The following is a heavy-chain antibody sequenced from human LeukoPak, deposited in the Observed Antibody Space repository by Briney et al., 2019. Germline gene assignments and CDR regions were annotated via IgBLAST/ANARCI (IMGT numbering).Heavy chain of an antibody. CDR3: AGHYGDRYNWFDP. CDR2: IYYSGST. D-gene: IGHD4-17*01. Sequence: SETLSLTCTVSGGSISSSSYYWGWIRQPPGKGLEWIGSIYYSGSTYYNPSLKSRVTISVDTSKNQFSLKLSSVTAADTAVYYCAGHYGDRYNWFDPWGQGTLVTVSS. J-gene: IGHJ5*02. CDR1: GGSISSSSYY. V-gene: IGHV4-39*07.